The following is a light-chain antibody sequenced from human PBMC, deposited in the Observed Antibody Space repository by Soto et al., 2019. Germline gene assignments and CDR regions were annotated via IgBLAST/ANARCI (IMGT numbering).Light chain of an antibody. CDR3: QQFNTYPIT. CDR2: DVS. CDR1: QDIRGA. J-gene: IGKJ5*01. V-gene: IGKV1-13*02. Sequence: AIQLPQSPSSLSASVGDRVTITCRASQDIRGALAWYQQKPGKPPKLLIFDVSSLQSGVPSRFNGSGSGTDFTLTISSLQPEDFATYYCQQFNTYPITFGQGTRLEIK.